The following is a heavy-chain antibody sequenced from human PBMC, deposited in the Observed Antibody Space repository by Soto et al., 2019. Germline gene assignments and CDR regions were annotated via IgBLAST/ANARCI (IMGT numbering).Heavy chain of an antibody. CDR1: GFTFSSYA. V-gene: IGHV3-23*01. D-gene: IGHD2-15*01. CDR3: ANLADGYCSGGSCYY. J-gene: IGHJ4*02. CDR2: ISGSGGST. Sequence: GGSLRLSCAASGFTFSSYAMSWVRQAPGKGLEWVSAISGSGGSTYYADSVKGRFTISRDSSKNTLYLQMNSLRAEDSAVYCGANLADGYCSGGSCYYWGQGTLVTVSS.